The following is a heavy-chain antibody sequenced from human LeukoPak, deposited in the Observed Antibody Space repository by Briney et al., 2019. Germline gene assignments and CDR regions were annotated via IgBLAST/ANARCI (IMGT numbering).Heavy chain of an antibody. CDR2: IYHSGST. V-gene: IGHV4-4*02. D-gene: IGHD5-12*01. CDR3: ARVGGYDSGPFDY. CDR1: GGSISSSNW. Sequence: PSGTLSLTCAVSGGSISSSNWWSWVRQPPGKGLEWIGEIYHSGSTNYNPSLKSRVTISVDKSKNQFSLKLSSVTAADTAVYYCARVGGYDSGPFDYWGQGTLVTVSS. J-gene: IGHJ4*02.